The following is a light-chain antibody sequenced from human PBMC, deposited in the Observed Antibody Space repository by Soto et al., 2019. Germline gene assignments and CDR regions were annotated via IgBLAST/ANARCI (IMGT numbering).Light chain of an antibody. Sequence: EIVLKQSQATLSVSPCDRATLFVRASQSISTNLALYQQKPGQAPRLLIYDASTRATGIPARFSGSGSGREFTLTISSLLSEDFAVYSCQHYNNWPHTFGGGTKVDIK. V-gene: IGKV3D-15*01. CDR1: QSISTN. J-gene: IGKJ4*01. CDR2: DAS. CDR3: QHYNNWPHT.